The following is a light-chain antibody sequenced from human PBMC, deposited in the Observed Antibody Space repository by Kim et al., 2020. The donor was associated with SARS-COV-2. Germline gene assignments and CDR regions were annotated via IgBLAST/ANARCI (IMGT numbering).Light chain of an antibody. V-gene: IGLV1-40*01. J-gene: IGLJ1*01. CDR1: SSNIGAGYD. CDR2: GNS. Sequence: GTSSCTGSSSNIGAGYDVHWYQQLPGTAPKRLIYGNSNRPSGVPDRFSGSKSGASASLAITGLQAEDEGDYYCQSYDSSLRGSYVFGTGTKVTVL. CDR3: QSYDSSLRGSYV.